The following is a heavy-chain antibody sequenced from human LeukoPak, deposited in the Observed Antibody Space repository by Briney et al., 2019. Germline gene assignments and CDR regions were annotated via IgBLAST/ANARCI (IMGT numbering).Heavy chain of an antibody. D-gene: IGHD1-26*01. Sequence: GASVKVSCKASGYTFTSYGISWVRQAPGQGLEWMGWISAYNGNTNYAQKLQGRVTMTTDTSTSTAYMELRSLRSDDTAVYYCARDLSSGSYLSTYGYWGQGTLVTVSS. CDR2: ISAYNGNT. J-gene: IGHJ4*02. CDR1: GYTFTSYG. V-gene: IGHV1-18*01. CDR3: ARDLSSGSYLSTYGY.